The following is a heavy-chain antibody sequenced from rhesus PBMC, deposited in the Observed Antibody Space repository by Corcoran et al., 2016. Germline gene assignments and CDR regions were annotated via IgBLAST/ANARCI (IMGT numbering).Heavy chain of an antibody. CDR1: GFSISTSGMG. CDR3: ARAMSLIAAGDY. CDR2: IYWDDDK. J-gene: IGHJ4*01. Sequence: QVTLKESGPALVKPTQTLTLTCTFSGFSISTSGMGVGWIRPPPGKALEWLALIYWDDDKYYSTSLKSRLTISKDTSKNQVVLTMTNMDPVDTATYYCARAMSLIAAGDYWGQGVLVTVSS. D-gene: IGHD6-13*01. V-gene: IGHV2-174*01.